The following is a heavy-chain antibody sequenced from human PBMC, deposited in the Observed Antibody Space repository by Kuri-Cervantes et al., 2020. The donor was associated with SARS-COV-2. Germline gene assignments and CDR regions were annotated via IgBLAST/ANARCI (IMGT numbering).Heavy chain of an antibody. V-gene: IGHV1-18*01. D-gene: IGHD3-22*01. CDR3: ARSGSKYYYDSSGYLNSLGAFDI. CDR1: GYTFTSYG. CDR2: ISAYNGNT. J-gene: IGHJ3*02. Sequence: ASVKVSCKASGYTFTSYGISWVRQAPGQGLEWMGWISAYNGNTNYAQKLQGRVTMTTDTSTSTAYMDLSSLRSEDTAVYYCARSGSKYYYDSSGYLNSLGAFDIWGQGTMVTVSS.